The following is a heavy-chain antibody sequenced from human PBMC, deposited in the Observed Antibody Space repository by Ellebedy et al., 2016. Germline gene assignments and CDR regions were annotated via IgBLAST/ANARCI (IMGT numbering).Heavy chain of an antibody. CDR1: GFTFDDYA. J-gene: IGHJ4*02. Sequence: GGSLRLSCAASGFTFDDYAMHWVRQAPGKGLEWVSGISWNSGSIGYADSVKGRFTISRDNAKNSLYLQMNSLRAEDTALYYCAKDHFYSSSWYDYWGQGTLVTVSS. V-gene: IGHV3-9*01. CDR3: AKDHFYSSSWYDY. CDR2: ISWNSGSI. D-gene: IGHD6-13*01.